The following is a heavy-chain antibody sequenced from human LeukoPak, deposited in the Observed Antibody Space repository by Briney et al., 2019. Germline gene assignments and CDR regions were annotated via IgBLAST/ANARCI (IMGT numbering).Heavy chain of an antibody. CDR2: INTDGSST. CDR1: GFTFSSHW. J-gene: IGHJ5*02. D-gene: IGHD5-12*01. Sequence: GGSLRLSCAASGFTFSSHWMHWVRQAPGKGLVWVSRINTDGSSTSYADSVKGRFTISRDNAKNTLYLQMNSLRAEDTAVYYCARDGGLRSMNTANWFDPWGQGTLVTVSS. CDR3: ARDGGLRSMNTANWFDP. V-gene: IGHV3-74*01.